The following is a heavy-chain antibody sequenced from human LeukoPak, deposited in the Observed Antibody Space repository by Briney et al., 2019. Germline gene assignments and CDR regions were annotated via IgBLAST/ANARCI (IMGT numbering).Heavy chain of an antibody. CDR3: ARAWRGNYYDSSGPSPLFDY. CDR2: IYHSGST. D-gene: IGHD3-22*01. Sequence: SETMSLTCAVSGGSISSGGYSWSWIRQPPGKGLEWIGYIYHSGSTNYNPSLKSRVTISVDTSKNQFSLKLSSVTAADTAVYYCARAWRGNYYDSSGPSPLFDYWGQGTLVTVSS. J-gene: IGHJ4*02. V-gene: IGHV4-30-2*01. CDR1: GGSISSGGYS.